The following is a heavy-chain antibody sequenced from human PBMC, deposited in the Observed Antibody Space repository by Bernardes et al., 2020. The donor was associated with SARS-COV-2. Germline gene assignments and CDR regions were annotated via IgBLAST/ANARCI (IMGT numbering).Heavy chain of an antibody. CDR2: INGDEGGA. Sequence: VGSLRLPCAASGFTFSTYWMHWVRQAPGKGLVWVSRINGDEGGASYAASVRGRFTISRDNAKSTLYLQMNSLRADDTAVYYCVRGPSGGYGRFEYWGQGSLVTVSS. D-gene: IGHD5-12*01. J-gene: IGHJ4*02. CDR3: VRGPSGGYGRFEY. CDR1: GFTFSTYW. V-gene: IGHV3-74*03.